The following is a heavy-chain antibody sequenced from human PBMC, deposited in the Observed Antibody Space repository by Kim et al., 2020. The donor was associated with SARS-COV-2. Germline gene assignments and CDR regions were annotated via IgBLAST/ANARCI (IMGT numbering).Heavy chain of an antibody. CDR1: GFTFSNYW. J-gene: IGHJ4*02. CDR3: ASGSGWHFY. V-gene: IGHV3-7*01. CDR2: IKPDGSER. D-gene: IGHD6-19*01. Sequence: GGSLRLSCAASGFTFSNYWMTWVRQAPGKGLEWVANIKPDGSERYYVDSVKGRFTISRDNAKNSLYLQMNSLRGEDTAVYYCASGSGWHFYWGQGTLATVSS.